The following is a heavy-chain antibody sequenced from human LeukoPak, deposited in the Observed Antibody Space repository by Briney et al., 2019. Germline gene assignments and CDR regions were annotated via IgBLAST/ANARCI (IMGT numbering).Heavy chain of an antibody. CDR3: ARYTGGGVY. D-gene: IGHD2-2*02. CDR1: GFTFSSGY. CDR2: ISSDGSNT. J-gene: IGHJ4*02. Sequence: RGSLRLSCAVSGFTFSSGYMHWVRQPPGKGPVWVSRISSDGSNTIYADSVKGRFTISRDDARNTLYLQMNRLRDADTAVYYCARYTGGGVYWGQGTLVTVSS. V-gene: IGHV3-74*01.